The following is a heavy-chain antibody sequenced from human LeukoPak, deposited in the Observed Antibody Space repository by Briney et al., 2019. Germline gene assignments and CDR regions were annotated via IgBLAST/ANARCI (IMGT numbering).Heavy chain of an antibody. CDR3: ARDLWLWSSTSRAHGY. Sequence: ASVKVSCKASGYTFTSYGISWVRQAPGQGLEWTGWISAYNGNTNYAQKLQGRVTMTTDTSTSTAYMELRSLRSDDTAVYYCARDLWLWSSTSRAHGYWGQGTLVTVSS. D-gene: IGHD2-2*01. J-gene: IGHJ4*02. CDR2: ISAYNGNT. V-gene: IGHV1-18*01. CDR1: GYTFTSYG.